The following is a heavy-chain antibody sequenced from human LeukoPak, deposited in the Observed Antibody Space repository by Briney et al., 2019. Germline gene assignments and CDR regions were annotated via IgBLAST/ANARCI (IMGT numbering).Heavy chain of an antibody. CDR3: TRVDSEYCSSTSCYKWFDP. CDR1: GYTLTGYY. D-gene: IGHD2-2*02. V-gene: IGHV1-2*02. J-gene: IGHJ5*02. CDR2: INPNSGGT. Sequence: GASVKVSCKASGYTLTGYYIYWVRQAPGQGLEWMGWINPNSGGTNYAQKFQGRVAMTGDTSVNTAYMELSRLRSDDTAVYYCTRVDSEYCSSTSCYKWFDPWGQGTLVTVSS.